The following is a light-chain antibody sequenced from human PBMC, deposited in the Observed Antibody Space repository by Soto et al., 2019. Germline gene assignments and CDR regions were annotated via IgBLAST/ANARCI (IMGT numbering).Light chain of an antibody. CDR2: AAS. Sequence: KLNQSPSALSASVGDRVTITCRASQGISSYLAWYQQKPGKAPKLLIYAASTLQSGVPSRFSGSGSGTDFTLTISSLQPEDFATYYCQQLNSYPLTFGGGSKVAIK. CDR1: QGISSY. J-gene: IGKJ4*01. V-gene: IGKV1-9*01. CDR3: QQLNSYPLT.